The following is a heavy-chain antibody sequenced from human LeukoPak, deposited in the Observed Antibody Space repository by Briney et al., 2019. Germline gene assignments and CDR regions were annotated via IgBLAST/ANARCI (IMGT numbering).Heavy chain of an antibody. CDR1: GFTFSAFA. Sequence: GGSLRLSCAASGFTFSAFAMIWVRQPPGKGLEWVSSIFPSGGEIHYADSVRGRFTISRDNSKSTLSLQMNSLRAEDTAVYYCAKDKYSSSWGQGTLVTVSS. J-gene: IGHJ4*02. D-gene: IGHD6-13*01. V-gene: IGHV3-23*01. CDR2: IFPSGGEI. CDR3: AKDKYSSS.